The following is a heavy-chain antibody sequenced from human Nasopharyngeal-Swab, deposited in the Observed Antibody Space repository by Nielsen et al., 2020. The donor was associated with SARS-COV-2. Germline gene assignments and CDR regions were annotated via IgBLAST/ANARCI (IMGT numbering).Heavy chain of an antibody. V-gene: IGHV3-48*02. D-gene: IGHD1-26*01. J-gene: IGHJ4*02. CDR2: ISSNSDTK. CDR1: GFTFSNFR. Sequence: GGSLRLSCAASGFTFSNFRMNWVRQAPGKGLEWVSCISSNSDTKYYADSVKGRFTISRDNAKNSLYLQMSSLRDEDTAVYYCVREFEATGATYLDYWGLGTLVTVSS. CDR3: VREFEATGATYLDY.